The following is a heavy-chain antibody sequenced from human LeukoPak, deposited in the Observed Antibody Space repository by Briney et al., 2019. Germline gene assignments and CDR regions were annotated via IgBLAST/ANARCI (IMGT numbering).Heavy chain of an antibody. CDR3: ARGRTYYYDSTGYENWFDP. D-gene: IGHD3-22*01. V-gene: IGHV1-18*01. CDR1: GYPFTSFE. J-gene: IGHJ5*02. Sequence: ASVKVSCKASGYPFTSFEINWVRQATGQGLEWMGWISGYNGNTNYEQKFQGRVTMTTDTSTSTAYMELRSLRSDDTAVYYCARGRTYYYDSTGYENWFDPWGQGTLVTVSS. CDR2: ISGYNGNT.